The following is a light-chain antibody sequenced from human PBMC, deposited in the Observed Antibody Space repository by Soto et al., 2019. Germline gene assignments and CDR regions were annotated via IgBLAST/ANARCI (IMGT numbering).Light chain of an antibody. J-gene: IGKJ2*01. CDR2: GAS. CDR3: KLYGGPVT. Sequence: EIVLTQSPGTLSLSPGERATLSCRASQSVTNNYLAWYQQRPGQAPRLLIYGASSRATGIPDRFSGSGSGTDFTLTINRLEPEDFAVYYCKLYGGPVTFGQGTKLEIK. V-gene: IGKV3-20*01. CDR1: QSVTNNY.